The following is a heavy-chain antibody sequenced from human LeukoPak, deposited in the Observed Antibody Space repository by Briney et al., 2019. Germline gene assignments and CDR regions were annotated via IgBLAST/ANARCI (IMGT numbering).Heavy chain of an antibody. D-gene: IGHD3-9*01. CDR1: GFSFSGHW. V-gene: IGHV3-74*01. CDR2: IRPTGSTT. J-gene: IGHJ4*02. Sequence: GGSLRLSCTASGFSFSGHWMHWARQLPGKGLVWVSRIRPTGSTTSYADSVKGRFTLSRDNAKNTLYLQVNNLRAEDTAVYYCARGYYDILTGPSYFDFWGQGPLVIVSS. CDR3: ARGYYDILTGPSYFDF.